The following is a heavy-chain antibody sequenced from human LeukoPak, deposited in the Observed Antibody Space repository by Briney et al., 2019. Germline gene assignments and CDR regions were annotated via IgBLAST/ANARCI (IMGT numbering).Heavy chain of an antibody. V-gene: IGHV3-7*03. CDR2: IKPDGTTK. J-gene: IGHJ4*02. Sequence: GGSLRLSCAASGFPFSSYSMTWVRQATGKGLEWVANIKPDGTTKFYVDSVKGRFTISRDNALNSLYLQMNSLRVEDTAIYYCARSIPYGTTWYGRSDYWGQGTLVTVSS. CDR1: GFPFSSYS. CDR3: ARSIPYGTTWYGRSDY. D-gene: IGHD6-13*01.